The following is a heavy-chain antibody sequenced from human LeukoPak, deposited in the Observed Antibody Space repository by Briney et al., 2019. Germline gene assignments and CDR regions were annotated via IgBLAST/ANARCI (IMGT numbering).Heavy chain of an antibody. CDR1: GGTFSSYA. Sequence: SVKVSCKASGGTFSSYAISWVRQAPGQGLEWMGRIIPILGIANYAQKFQGRVTITADKSTSTAYMELSSLRSEHTAVYYCARDGPTAYYYDSSGYYSFYFDYWGQGTLVTVSS. D-gene: IGHD3-22*01. CDR2: IIPILGIA. J-gene: IGHJ4*02. CDR3: ARDGPTAYYYDSSGYYSFYFDY. V-gene: IGHV1-69*04.